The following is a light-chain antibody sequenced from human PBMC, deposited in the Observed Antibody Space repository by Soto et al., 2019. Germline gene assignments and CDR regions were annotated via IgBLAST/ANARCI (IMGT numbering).Light chain of an antibody. CDR1: QGISNY. V-gene: IGKV1-27*01. J-gene: IGKJ4*01. CDR2: AAS. Sequence: DIQMTQSPSSLSASVGDRVTITCRASQGISNYLAWYQQIPGKVPKLLISAASTLQSGVPSRFRGSGSGTEFTLTISSLQPEDVATYYCQKYTNVPAFGGGTKVEIK. CDR3: QKYTNVPA.